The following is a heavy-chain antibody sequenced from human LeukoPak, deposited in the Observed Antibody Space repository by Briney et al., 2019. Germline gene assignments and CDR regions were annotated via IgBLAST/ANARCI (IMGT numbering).Heavy chain of an antibody. CDR1: GYTFTSYG. V-gene: IGHV1-18*01. CDR2: ISAYNGNT. D-gene: IGHD3-22*01. Sequence: ASVKVSRKASGYTFTSYGISWVRQAPGQGLEWMGWISAYNGNTNYAQKLQGRVTMTTDTSTSTAYMELRSLRSDDTAVYYCASDGRYDSSGYSDYWGQGTLVTVSS. J-gene: IGHJ4*02. CDR3: ASDGRYDSSGYSDY.